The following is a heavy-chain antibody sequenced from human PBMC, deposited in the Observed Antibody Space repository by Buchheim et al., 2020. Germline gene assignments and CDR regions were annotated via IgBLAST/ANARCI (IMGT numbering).Heavy chain of an antibody. V-gene: IGHV3-23*01. J-gene: IGHJ4*02. CDR2: ISGSGGST. D-gene: IGHD2-2*02. CDR3: AKDLGGGALGYCSSTSCYTAVIGANY. CDR1: GFTFSSYA. Sequence: EVQLLESGGGLVQPGGSLRLSCAASGFTFSSYAMSWVRQAPGKGLEWVSAISGSGGSTYYADSVKGRFTISRDNSKNTLYLEMDSLRAEDTAVYYGAKDLGGGALGYCSSTSCYTAVIGANYWGQGTL.